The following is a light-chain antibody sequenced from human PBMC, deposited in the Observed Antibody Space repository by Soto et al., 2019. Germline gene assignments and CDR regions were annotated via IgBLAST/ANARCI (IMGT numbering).Light chain of an antibody. CDR3: QQYNAWPPIT. CDR2: GAS. J-gene: IGKJ1*01. Sequence: EIVMAQSPATLSVSPGERATLSCRASQSVSTKVAWYQQRPGQAPRLLIYGASTRATGIPDRFSGSGSGTEFTLTTSSLQSEDSAVYYFQQYNAWPPITFGQGTKVEI. V-gene: IGKV3-15*01. CDR1: QSVSTK.